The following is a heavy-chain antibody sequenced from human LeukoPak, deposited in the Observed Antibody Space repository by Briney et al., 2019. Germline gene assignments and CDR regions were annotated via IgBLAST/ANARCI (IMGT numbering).Heavy chain of an antibody. CDR2: IYYTGST. CDR1: GGSVSGYY. V-gene: IGHV4-59*02. D-gene: IGHD5-18*01. J-gene: IGHJ6*03. Sequence: PSETLSLTCTVSGGSVSGYYWRWIRQPPGKGLEWIGYIYYTGSTSYNPSLKSRVTISIDTSKNQFSLKLNSVTAADTAVYYCARFHTAVVKSGYYYYMDVWGKGTTVTVSS. CDR3: ARFHTAVVKSGYYYYMDV.